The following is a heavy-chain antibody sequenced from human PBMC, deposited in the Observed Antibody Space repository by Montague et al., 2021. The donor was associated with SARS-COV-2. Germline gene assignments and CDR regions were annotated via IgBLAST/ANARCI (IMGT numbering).Heavy chain of an antibody. CDR3: AREVRYYYDSSGPGAFDI. D-gene: IGHD3-22*01. J-gene: IGHJ3*02. Sequence: SETLSLTCTVSGGSISSYYWSWIRHPPGTGLELIWYIYYSGSTNXNPSLKSRVTISVDTSKNQFSLKLSSVTAADTAVYYYAREVRYYYDSSGPGAFDIWGQGTMVTVSS. CDR1: GGSISSYY. V-gene: IGHV4-59*01. CDR2: IYYSGST.